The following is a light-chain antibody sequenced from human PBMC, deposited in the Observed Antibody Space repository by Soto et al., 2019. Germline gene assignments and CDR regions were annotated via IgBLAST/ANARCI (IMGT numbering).Light chain of an antibody. Sequence: DIVMTQSPLSLPLTPGEPASISCRSSQSLLHSNGYNYLDWYLQKPGQSPQLLIYLGSNRSSGVPDRFSGSGSGKDFTLKISRVEAEDVGVYYCMQALQTPLITFGPGTKVDIK. CDR3: MQALQTPLIT. CDR2: LGS. V-gene: IGKV2-28*01. CDR1: QSLLHSNGYNY. J-gene: IGKJ3*01.